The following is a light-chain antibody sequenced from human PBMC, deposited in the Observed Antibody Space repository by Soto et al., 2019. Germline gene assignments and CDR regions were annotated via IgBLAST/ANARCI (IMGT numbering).Light chain of an antibody. Sequence: DLQMTQSPSTLSASVGDRVTITCRASQSITDWLAWYQQKPGKAPKFLIYKASNLEGGVPSRFSGSGSGKEFPLTISSVQPDDFATYYCQYWDNYSWTFGQGTKVEIK. CDR1: QSITDW. J-gene: IGKJ1*01. CDR3: QYWDNYSWT. CDR2: KAS. V-gene: IGKV1-5*03.